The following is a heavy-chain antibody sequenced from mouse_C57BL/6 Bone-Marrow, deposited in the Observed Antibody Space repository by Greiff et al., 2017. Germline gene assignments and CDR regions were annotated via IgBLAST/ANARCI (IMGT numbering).Heavy chain of an antibody. J-gene: IGHJ4*01. V-gene: IGHV2-2*01. CDR2: IWSGGST. CDR3: ARRGIYYGSSYAMDY. CDR1: GFSLTSYG. D-gene: IGHD1-1*01. Sequence: VQVVESGPGLVQPSQSLSITCTVSGFSLTSYGVHWVRQSPGKGLEWLGVIWSGGSTDYNAAFISRLSISKDNSKSQVFFKMNSLQADDTAIYYCARRGIYYGSSYAMDYWGQGTSVTVAS.